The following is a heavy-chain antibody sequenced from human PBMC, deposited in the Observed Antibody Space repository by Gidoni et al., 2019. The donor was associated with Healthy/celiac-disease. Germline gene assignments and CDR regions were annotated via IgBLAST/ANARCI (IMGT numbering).Heavy chain of an antibody. CDR3: ARSYYYGSGSYYSEYFDY. CDR1: GYSFTSYW. CDR2: IYPGDSDT. J-gene: IGHJ4*02. Sequence: EVQLVQSGAEVKKPGESLKISCTGSGYSFTSYWIGWARQMPGKGLEWMGIIYPGDSDTRYSPSFQGQVTISADKSISTAYLQWSSLKASDTAMYYCARSYYYGSGSYYSEYFDYWGQGTLVTVSS. D-gene: IGHD3-10*01. V-gene: IGHV5-51*01.